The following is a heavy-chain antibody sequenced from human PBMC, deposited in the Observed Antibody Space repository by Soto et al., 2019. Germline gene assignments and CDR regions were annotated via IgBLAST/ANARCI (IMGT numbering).Heavy chain of an antibody. CDR1: GFTFTYYA. Sequence: WGSLRLSCTASGFTFTYYAFSWVRQAPGKGLERVSAISANGQGIYYADSVRGRFTISRDNSKNTVFLHMDSLRAEDTAVYYCAKDRDYPRDQFHYWGQGTLVTVSS. J-gene: IGHJ4*02. CDR2: ISANGQGI. D-gene: IGHD2-2*01. CDR3: AKDRDYPRDQFHY. V-gene: IGHV3-23*01.